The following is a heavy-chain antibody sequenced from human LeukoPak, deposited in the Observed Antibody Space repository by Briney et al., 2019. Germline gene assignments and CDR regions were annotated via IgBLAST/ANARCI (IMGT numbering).Heavy chain of an antibody. J-gene: IGHJ3*02. CDR1: GFTFSSHW. D-gene: IGHD2-15*01. V-gene: IGHV3-7*05. Sequence: GGSLGLSCAASGFTFSSHWMNWVRQAPGKGLEWVANIKQDGSEKYCVDSVKGRFTISRDNAKKLLYLQVNSLRAEDRAVYYWAGSRVPGAVDIWGQGTMVTVSS. CDR3: AGSRVPGAVDI. CDR2: IKQDGSEK.